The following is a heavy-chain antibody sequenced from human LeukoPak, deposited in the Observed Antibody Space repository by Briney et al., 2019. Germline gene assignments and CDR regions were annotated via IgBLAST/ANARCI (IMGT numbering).Heavy chain of an antibody. CDR2: IYYSGST. D-gene: IGHD4-17*01. Sequence: SETLSLTCTVSGGSISSYYWSWIRQPPGKGLEWIGYIYYSGSTNYNPSLKSRVTISVDTSKNQLSLKLSSVTAADTAVYYCARGDYGSYFDYWGQGTQVTVSS. CDR3: ARGDYGSYFDY. J-gene: IGHJ4*02. V-gene: IGHV4-59*01. CDR1: GGSISSYY.